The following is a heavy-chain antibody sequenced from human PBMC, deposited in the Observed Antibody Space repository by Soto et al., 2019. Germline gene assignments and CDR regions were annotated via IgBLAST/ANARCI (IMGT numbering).Heavy chain of an antibody. Sequence: PGESLKISCKAAGYSFSSYWIGWVRQMPGKGLEWMGIIYPSDSDTRYSPSFQGQVTISADKSISTAYLQWGSLKTSDTAMYYCARLGGALSYYYYGMDVWGQGTTVTVSS. V-gene: IGHV5-51*01. CDR1: GYSFSSYW. D-gene: IGHD1-26*01. CDR3: ARLGGALSYYYYGMDV. J-gene: IGHJ6*02. CDR2: IYPSDSDT.